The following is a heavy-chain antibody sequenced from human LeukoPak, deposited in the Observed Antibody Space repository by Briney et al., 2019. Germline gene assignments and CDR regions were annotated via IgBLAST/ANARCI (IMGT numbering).Heavy chain of an antibody. Sequence: GASVKVSCMASGYTFTGYYMHWVRQAPGQGLEWMGWINPNSGGTNYAQKFQGRVTMTRDTSISTAYMELSRLRSDDTAVYYCARARGGVRGVITMDVWGKGTTVTVSS. CDR2: INPNSGGT. J-gene: IGHJ6*03. D-gene: IGHD3-10*01. V-gene: IGHV1-2*02. CDR1: GYTFTGYY. CDR3: ARARGGVRGVITMDV.